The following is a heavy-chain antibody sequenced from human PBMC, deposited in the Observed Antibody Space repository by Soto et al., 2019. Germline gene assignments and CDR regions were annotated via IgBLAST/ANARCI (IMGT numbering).Heavy chain of an antibody. CDR1: GYSFTSYW. D-gene: IGHD3-3*01. J-gene: IGHJ6*02. CDR3: ARLGYYDFWSGEIYYYYGMDV. V-gene: IGHV5-51*01. CDR2: IYPGDSDT. Sequence: RGESLKISCKGSGYSFTSYWIGWVRQMPGKGLEWMGIIYPGDSDTRYSPSFQGQVTISADKSISTAYLQWSSLKASDTAMYYCARLGYYDFWSGEIYYYYGMDVWGQGTTVTVSS.